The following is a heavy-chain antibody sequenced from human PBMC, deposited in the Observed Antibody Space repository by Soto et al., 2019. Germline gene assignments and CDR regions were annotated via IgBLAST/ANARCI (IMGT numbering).Heavy chain of an antibody. CDR2: INHSGST. CDR1: GGSFSGYY. CDR3: ARGRAELGDVY. J-gene: IGHJ4*02. Sequence: SETLSLTCAVYGGSFSGYYWSWIRQPPGKGLEWIGEINHSGSTNYNPSLKSRVTISVDTSKNQFSLKLSSVTAADTAVYYCARGRAELGDVYWGQGPLVTVSS. V-gene: IGHV4-34*01. D-gene: IGHD7-27*01.